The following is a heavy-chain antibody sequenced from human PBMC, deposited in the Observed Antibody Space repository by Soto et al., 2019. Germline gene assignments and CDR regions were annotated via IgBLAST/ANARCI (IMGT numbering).Heavy chain of an antibody. V-gene: IGHV4-39*01. CDR3: ASYSAQTYYFDY. J-gene: IGHJ4*02. D-gene: IGHD5-18*01. CDR2: IYYSGST. Sequence: PSETLSLTCTVSGGSISSSSYYWGWIRQPPGKGLEWIGSIYYSGSTYYNPSLKSRVTISVDTSKSQFSLKLSSVTAADTAVYYCASYSAQTYYFDYWGQGTLVTVSS. CDR1: GGSISSSSYY.